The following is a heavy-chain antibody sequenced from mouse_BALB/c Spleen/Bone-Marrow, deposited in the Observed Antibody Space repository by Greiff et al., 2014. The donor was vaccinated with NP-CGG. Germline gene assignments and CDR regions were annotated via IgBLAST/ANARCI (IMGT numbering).Heavy chain of an antibody. J-gene: IGHJ2*01. CDR1: GFNIKDTY. V-gene: IGHV14-3*02. Sequence: EVKLQESGAELVKPGASVKLSCTASGFNIKDTYMHWVKQRPEQGPEWIGRIDPANGNTKYDPKFQGKATITADTSSNTAYLQLSSLTSEDTAVYYCALYYDYDVGYWGQGTTLTVSS. CDR3: ALYYDYDVGY. CDR2: IDPANGNT. D-gene: IGHD2-4*01.